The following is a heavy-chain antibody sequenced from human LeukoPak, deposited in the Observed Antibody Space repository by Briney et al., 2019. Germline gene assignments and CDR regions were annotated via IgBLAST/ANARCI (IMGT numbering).Heavy chain of an antibody. V-gene: IGHV5-10-1*01. J-gene: IGHJ4*02. CDR1: GYSFTSYW. CDR3: ARQDSSGYSFDY. D-gene: IGHD3-22*01. Sequence: GESLRTSCNGSGYSFTSYWISWVRQMPGKGLEWRVSIDPSESDTTYSPSLQGHVTISATRSSSTAYLQWSSLKASDTARYYCARQDSSGYSFDYWGQGTLVTVSS. CDR2: IDPSESDT.